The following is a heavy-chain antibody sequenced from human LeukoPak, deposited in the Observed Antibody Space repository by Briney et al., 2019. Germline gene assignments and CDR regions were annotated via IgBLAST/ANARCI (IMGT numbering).Heavy chain of an antibody. J-gene: IGHJ4*02. CDR1: GFTFSAYD. CDR3: ARGISTSGWLDY. D-gene: IGHD6-19*01. V-gene: IGHV3-13*04. Sequence: GGSLRLSCAASGFTFSAYDMHCVRQTTGKGLEWVSGIGPPGDTFYPGSVKGRFTISRDDSKNTLYLLMNSLRGDDTAVYYCARGISTSGWLDYWGQGTLVTVSS. CDR2: IGPPGDT.